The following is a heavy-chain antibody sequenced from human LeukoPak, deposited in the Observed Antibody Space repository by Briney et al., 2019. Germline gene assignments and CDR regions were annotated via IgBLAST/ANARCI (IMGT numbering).Heavy chain of an antibody. CDR1: GFTFSSYG. D-gene: IGHD5-12*01. V-gene: IGHV3-30*18. Sequence: PGGSLRLSCAASGFTFSSYGMHWVRQAPGKGLEWVAVISYDGSNKYYADSVKGRFTISRDNSKNTLYLQMNSLRAEDTAVYYCAKDLRSGYDPGIFDYWGQGTLVTVSS. CDR2: ISYDGSNK. CDR3: AKDLRSGYDPGIFDY. J-gene: IGHJ4*02.